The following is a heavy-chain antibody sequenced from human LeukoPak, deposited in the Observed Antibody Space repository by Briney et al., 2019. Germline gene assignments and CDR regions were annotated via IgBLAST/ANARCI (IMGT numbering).Heavy chain of an antibody. D-gene: IGHD5-18*01. V-gene: IGHV3-21*01. CDR1: GFPFRAYS. CDR3: ARGGYSRAFDY. J-gene: IGHJ4*02. CDR2: ISSSSDYI. Sequence: GGSLRLSCAASGFPFRAYSMNWVRQAPGKGLEWLLSISSSSDYIYYADSVRGRFTISRDDARNSLYLQMNSLRAEDTAVYYCARGGYSRAFDYWGQGTLVTVSS.